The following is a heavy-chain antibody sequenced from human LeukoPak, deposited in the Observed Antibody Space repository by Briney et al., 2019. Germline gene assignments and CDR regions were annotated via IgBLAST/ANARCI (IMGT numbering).Heavy chain of an antibody. CDR3: AKPISGGLAVTADWFDP. J-gene: IGHJ5*01. CDR1: GLSVSSKF. Sequence: GGSLRISCAASGLSVSSKFLSWLRQPPGKGLEWVSTINANSGTRSYAASVRGRFTISRDNSKNTVYLQLNTLRAEDTAVYYCAKPISGGLAVTADWFDPWGQGTLVVVSS. D-gene: IGHD6-19*01. V-gene: IGHV3-23*01. CDR2: INANSGTR.